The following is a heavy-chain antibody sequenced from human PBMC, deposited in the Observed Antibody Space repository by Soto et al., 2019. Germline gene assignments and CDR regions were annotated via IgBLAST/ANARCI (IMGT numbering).Heavy chain of an antibody. CDR3: AKDGDTYYYDSSFWFDY. V-gene: IGHV3-30*18. Sequence: GGSLRLSCADSGFTFSSYGMHWVRQAPGKGLEWVAVISYDGSNKYYADSVKGRFTISRDNSKNTLYLQMNSLRAEDTAVYYCAKDGDTYYYDSSFWFDYWGQGTLVTVSS. CDR1: GFTFSSYG. D-gene: IGHD3-22*01. J-gene: IGHJ4*02. CDR2: ISYDGSNK.